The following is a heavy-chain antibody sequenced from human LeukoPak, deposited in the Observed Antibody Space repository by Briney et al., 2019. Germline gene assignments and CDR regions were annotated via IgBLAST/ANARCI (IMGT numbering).Heavy chain of an antibody. CDR3: ARVFDDYGDYELGY. D-gene: IGHD4-17*01. CDR1: GFTFNDYA. CDR2: ISWNSGSI. V-gene: IGHV3-9*01. Sequence: GGSLRLSCATSGFTFNDYAMYWVRQAPGKGLEWVSGISWNSGSIGYADSVKGRFTISRDNAKNSLYLQMNSLRAEDTAVYYCARVFDDYGDYELGYWGQGTLVTVSS. J-gene: IGHJ4*02.